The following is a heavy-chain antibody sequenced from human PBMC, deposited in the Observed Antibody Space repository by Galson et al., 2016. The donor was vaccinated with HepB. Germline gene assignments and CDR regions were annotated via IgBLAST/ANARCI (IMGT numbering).Heavy chain of an antibody. J-gene: IGHJ4*02. CDR1: GFTFSGSA. V-gene: IGHV3-73*01. D-gene: IGHD6-19*01. CDR3: TRAPSGWYPLDY. Sequence: SLRLSCAASGFTFSGSAMHWDRQASGKGLEWVGRVRSKGNSYATGYAASVKGRFTISRDDSKNTAYLQMNSLKTEDTAVYYCTRAPSGWYPLDYWGQGTLVTVSS. CDR2: VRSKGNSYAT.